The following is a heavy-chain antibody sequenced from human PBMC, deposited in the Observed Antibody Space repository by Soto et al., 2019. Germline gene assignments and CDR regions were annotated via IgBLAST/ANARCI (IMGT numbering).Heavy chain of an antibody. Sequence: EVQLLESGGGLVQPGGSLRLSCAASGFTFSNYAVTWVRQAPGKGLEWVSTISGSGGSTYYAASVKGRFTISRDNSKNPLYLQMDSLRAEDTAVYYCAKDQGSSWYEIDYWGQGTLVTVSS. CDR2: ISGSGGST. D-gene: IGHD6-13*01. V-gene: IGHV3-23*01. J-gene: IGHJ4*02. CDR3: AKDQGSSWYEIDY. CDR1: GFTFSNYA.